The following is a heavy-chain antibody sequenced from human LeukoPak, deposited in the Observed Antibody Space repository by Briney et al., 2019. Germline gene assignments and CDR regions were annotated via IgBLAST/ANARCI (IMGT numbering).Heavy chain of an antibody. CDR1: LYSTTSNF. V-gene: IGHV4-4*02. J-gene: IGHJ4*02. CDR2: IHRSGST. D-gene: IGHD1-14*01. Sequence: SETLSLTCTVSLYSTTSNFWSWVRQPPGKGLEWIGEIHRSGSTNYNPSLQSRVTISIDRSKNQIALELSSVTAADTAVYYCAREIVGGFNPGAYWGQGTLVTVSS. CDR3: AREIVGGFNPGAY.